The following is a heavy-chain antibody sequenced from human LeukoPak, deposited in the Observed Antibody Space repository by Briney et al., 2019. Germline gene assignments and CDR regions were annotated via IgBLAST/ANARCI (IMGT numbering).Heavy chain of an antibody. D-gene: IGHD6-25*01. Sequence: GGSLRLSCAASGFTFSSYALHWVRQAPGEGLEWISFISSSSSYIYYADSVKGRFTISRDNAKNSLYLQMNSLRAEDTAVYYCAPGIAAHWGQGTLVTVSS. V-gene: IGHV3-21*01. CDR3: APGIAAH. CDR2: ISSSSSYI. CDR1: GFTFSSYA. J-gene: IGHJ4*02.